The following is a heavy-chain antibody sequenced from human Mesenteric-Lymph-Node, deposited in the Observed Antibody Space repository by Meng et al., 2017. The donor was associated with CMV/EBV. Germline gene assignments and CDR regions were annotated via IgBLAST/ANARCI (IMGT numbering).Heavy chain of an antibody. J-gene: IGHJ6*02. CDR3: ASVVPTPTSPLPKGYNGLGV. V-gene: IGHV1-24*01. CDR2: FDPEDGEP. D-gene: IGHD4-23*01. CDR1: GYTLSELS. Sequence: ASVKVSCKVSGYTLSELSIHWVRQAPGKGLEWMGGFDPEDGEPVYAQKFQGRVSVTEDTSTDTAYMEVSSLRSEDTAVYYCASVVPTPTSPLPKGYNGLGVWGQGTTVTVSS.